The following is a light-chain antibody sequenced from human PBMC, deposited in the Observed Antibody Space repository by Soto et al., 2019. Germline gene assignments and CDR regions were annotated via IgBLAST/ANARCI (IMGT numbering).Light chain of an antibody. CDR3: QQYGSSPT. CDR2: GAS. J-gene: IGKJ1*01. CDR1: QSVSSSY. Sequence: EIVLTQSPGTLSLSPGERATLSCRASQSVSSSYLAWYQQKPGQAPRLLIYGASSRATGIPDRFSGSGSGTDFTLTSSRLEPEDFAVYYCQQYGSSPTFGQGTKGEIK. V-gene: IGKV3-20*01.